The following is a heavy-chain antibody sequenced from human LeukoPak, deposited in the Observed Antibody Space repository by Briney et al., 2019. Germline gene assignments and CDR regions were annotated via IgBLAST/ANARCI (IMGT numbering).Heavy chain of an antibody. CDR1: GFTFSSHA. J-gene: IGHJ3*01. V-gene: IGHV3-21*01. Sequence: GGSLRLSCAASGFTFSSHAMGWVRQAPGEGLEWVSSISTRDTFINYADSVKGRFTISRDNAKNSLFLQMTSLRAEDTAMYYCARWKPRSDALDVWGKGTVVMVSS. CDR2: ISTRDTFI. D-gene: IGHD1-1*01. CDR3: ARWKPRSDALDV.